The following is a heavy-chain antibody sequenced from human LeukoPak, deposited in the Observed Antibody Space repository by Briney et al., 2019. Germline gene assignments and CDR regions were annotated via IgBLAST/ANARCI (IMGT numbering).Heavy chain of an antibody. D-gene: IGHD1-26*01. J-gene: IGHJ4*02. Sequence: GGSLRLSCAASGFTFSSYAMSWVRQAPGKGLEWVSAIRDSGSSTHYADSVKGRFTTSRDNSKNTLFLQMNSLGAEDTAIYYCAKYGPQDSGSSHFDYWGQGALVTVSS. CDR1: GFTFSSYA. CDR3: AKYGPQDSGSSHFDY. CDR2: IRDSGSST. V-gene: IGHV3-23*01.